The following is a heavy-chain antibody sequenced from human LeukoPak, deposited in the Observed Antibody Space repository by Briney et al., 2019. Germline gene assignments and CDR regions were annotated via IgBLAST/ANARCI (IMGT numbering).Heavy chain of an antibody. D-gene: IGHD2-15*01. CDR3: AKATIGGCYDSYFDY. CDR2: ISWNSGSI. CDR1: GFTFDDYA. J-gene: IGHJ4*02. Sequence: GGSLRLSCAASGFTFDDYAMHWVRQAPGKGLVWVSGISWNSGSIGYADSVKGRFTISRDNAKNSLYLQMNSLRAEDTALYYCAKATIGGCYDSYFDYWGQGTLVTVSS. V-gene: IGHV3-9*01.